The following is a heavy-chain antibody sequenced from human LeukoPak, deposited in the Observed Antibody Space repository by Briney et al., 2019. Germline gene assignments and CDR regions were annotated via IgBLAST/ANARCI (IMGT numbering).Heavy chain of an antibody. V-gene: IGHV3-23*01. Sequence: TGGSLRLSCAASGFTFSSYAMSWVRQAPGKGLEWVSAISGSGGSTYYADSVRGRFTISRDNSKNTLYLQMNSLRAEDTAVYYCAKDRDSSGSLGYFDYWGQGTLVTVSS. CDR1: GFTFSSYA. CDR3: AKDRDSSGSLGYFDY. D-gene: IGHD6-19*01. J-gene: IGHJ4*02. CDR2: ISGSGGST.